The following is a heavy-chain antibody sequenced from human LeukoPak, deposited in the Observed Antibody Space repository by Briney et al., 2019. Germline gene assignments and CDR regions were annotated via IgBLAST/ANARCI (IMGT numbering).Heavy chain of an antibody. D-gene: IGHD3-22*01. Sequence: SETLSLTCAVYGGSFSGYYWSWIRQPPGKGLEWIGEINHSGSTNYDPSLKSRVTISVDTSKNQFPLKLSSVTAADTAVYYCARDSSYYDGSGYYYYGMDVWGQGTTVTVSS. CDR1: GGSFSGYY. CDR2: INHSGST. J-gene: IGHJ6*02. CDR3: ARDSSYYDGSGYYYYGMDV. V-gene: IGHV4-34*01.